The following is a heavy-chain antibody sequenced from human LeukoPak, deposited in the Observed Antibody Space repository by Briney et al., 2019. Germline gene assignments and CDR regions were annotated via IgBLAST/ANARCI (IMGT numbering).Heavy chain of an antibody. CDR1: GFTFSSYA. CDR3: ARDRGSGIGYFDY. J-gene: IGHJ4*02. Sequence: PGGTLRLSCAASGFTFSSYAMHWVRQAPGKELEWVAVISYDGSNKYYADSVKGRFTISRDNSKNTLYLQMNSLRAEDTAVYYCARDRGSGIGYFDYWGQGTLVTVSS. D-gene: IGHD3-10*01. V-gene: IGHV3-30-3*01. CDR2: ISYDGSNK.